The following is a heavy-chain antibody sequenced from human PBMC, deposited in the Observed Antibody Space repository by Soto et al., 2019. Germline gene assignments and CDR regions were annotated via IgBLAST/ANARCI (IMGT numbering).Heavy chain of an antibody. Sequence: PGGSLRLSCAASGFTFSSYGMHWVRQAPGKGLEWVAVIWYDGSNKYYADSVKGRFTISRDNSKNTLYLQMNSLRAEDTAVYYCARDYAAAGTGFDYWGQGTLVTVSS. CDR2: IWYDGSNK. CDR1: GFTFSSYG. V-gene: IGHV3-33*08. J-gene: IGHJ4*02. D-gene: IGHD6-13*01. CDR3: ARDYAAAGTGFDY.